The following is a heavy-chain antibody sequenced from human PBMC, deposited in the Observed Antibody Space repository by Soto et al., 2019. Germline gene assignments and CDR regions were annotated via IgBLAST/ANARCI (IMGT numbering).Heavy chain of an antibody. CDR1: EFTFSSYD. CDR2: ISGSGGST. J-gene: IGHJ3*02. V-gene: IGHV3-23*01. D-gene: IGHD4-4*01. Sequence: XGSLRLSCVAAEFTFSSYDMSWVRQAPGKGLEWVSAISGSGGSTYYADSVKGRFAVSRDNSKSTLYLQMNSLRDEDTAVYYCAKVPTGEMATVFQAFDIWGQGTMVTVSS. CDR3: AKVPTGEMATVFQAFDI.